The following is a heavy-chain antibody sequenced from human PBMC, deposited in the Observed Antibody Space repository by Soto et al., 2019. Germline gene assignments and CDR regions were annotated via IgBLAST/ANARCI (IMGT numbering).Heavy chain of an antibody. CDR1: GFTFTSSA. Sequence: AASVKVSCKASGFTFTSSAVQWVRQARGQRLEWIGWIVVGSGNTNYAQKFQERVTITRDMSTSTAYMELSSLRSEDTAVYYCAAEHSTGYYYLNYWGQGTLVTVSS. V-gene: IGHV1-58*01. J-gene: IGHJ4*02. D-gene: IGHD3-22*01. CDR3: AAEHSTGYYYLNY. CDR2: IVVGSGNT.